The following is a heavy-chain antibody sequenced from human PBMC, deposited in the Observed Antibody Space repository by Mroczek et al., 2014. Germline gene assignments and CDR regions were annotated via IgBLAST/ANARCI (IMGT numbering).Heavy chain of an antibody. CDR3: ARDVATVTTETYYYYGMDV. D-gene: IGHD4-17*01. CDR2: IWYDGSNK. J-gene: IGHJ6*02. CDR1: GFTFSSYG. Sequence: SGGGVVQPGRSLRLSCAASGFTFSSYGMHWVRQAPGKGLEWVAVIWYDGSNKYYADSVKGRFTISRDNSKNTLYLQMNSLRAEDTAVYYCARDVATVTTETYYYYGMDVWGQGTTVTVSS. V-gene: IGHV3-33*01.